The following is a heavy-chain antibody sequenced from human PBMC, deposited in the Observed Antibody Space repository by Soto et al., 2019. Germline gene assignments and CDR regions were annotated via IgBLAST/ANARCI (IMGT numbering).Heavy chain of an antibody. Sequence: GKGLEWVSYISSSGSTIYYADSVKGRFTISRDNAKNSLYLQMNSLRAEDTAVYYCFFFQAEDGIRDSVPVSAFLLNRSSDL. D-gene: IGHD3-9*01. CDR3: FFFQAEDGIRDSVPVSAFLLNRSSDL. CDR2: ISSSGSTI. V-gene: IGHV3-48*03. J-gene: IGHJ2*01.